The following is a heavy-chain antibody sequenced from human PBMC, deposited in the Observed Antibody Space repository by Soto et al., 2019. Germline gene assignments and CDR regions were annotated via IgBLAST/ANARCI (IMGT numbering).Heavy chain of an antibody. Sequence: SDTLSLIGSVFGGSISSSSYYLVANRQPPGKGLEWIGIIYYSGSTYSHPPLKSRVTISVDTSKNQFSLKLSSVTAADTAVYYCARRGGVATNAFDIWGQGTMVT. CDR2: IYYSGST. CDR1: GGSISSSSYY. CDR3: ARRGGVATNAFDI. D-gene: IGHD5-12*01. V-gene: IGHV4-39*01. J-gene: IGHJ3*02.